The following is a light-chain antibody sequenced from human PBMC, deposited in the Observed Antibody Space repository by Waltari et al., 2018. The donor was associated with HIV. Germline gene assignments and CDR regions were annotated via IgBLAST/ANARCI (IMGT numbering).Light chain of an antibody. J-gene: IGLJ1*01. CDR2: EVT. CDR1: SSNVGSDDL. V-gene: IGLV2-23*02. Sequence: QSALTQPASVSGSPGQSITISCTGTSSNVGSDDLVSWYQQHPGEAPKLIIYEVTKRPSGVSNVFSGPKSGNTASLTISGLQAEDEADYYCCSCPRSGIRYVFGTGTKVTVL. CDR3: CSCPRSGIRYV.